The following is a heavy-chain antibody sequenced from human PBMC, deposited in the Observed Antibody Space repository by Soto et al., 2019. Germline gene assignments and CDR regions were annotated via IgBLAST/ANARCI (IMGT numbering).Heavy chain of an antibody. CDR1: GFTFSSYS. V-gene: IGHV3-21*01. CDR3: AREGIGAFDI. J-gene: IGHJ3*02. CDR2: ISSSSSYI. Sequence: VGSLRLSCAASGFTFSSYSMNWVRQAPGKGLEWVSSISSSSSYIYYADSVKGRFTISRDNAKNSLYLQMNSLRAEDTAVYYCAREGIGAFDIWGQGTMVTVSS. D-gene: IGHD1-20*01.